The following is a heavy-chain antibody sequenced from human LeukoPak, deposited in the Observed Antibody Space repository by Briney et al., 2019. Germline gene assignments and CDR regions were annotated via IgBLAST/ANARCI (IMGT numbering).Heavy chain of an antibody. J-gene: IGHJ4*02. Sequence: GGSLRLSCAASGFTFSSNAMSWVRQAPGKGLEWVSAISGSGDSTFYADSVKGRFTISRDNSKNTLYLQMNSLRAEDTAVYYCARHTGSGYYYGNWGQGALVTVSS. CDR1: GFTFSSNA. D-gene: IGHD3-22*01. V-gene: IGHV3-23*01. CDR2: ISGSGDST. CDR3: ARHTGSGYYYGN.